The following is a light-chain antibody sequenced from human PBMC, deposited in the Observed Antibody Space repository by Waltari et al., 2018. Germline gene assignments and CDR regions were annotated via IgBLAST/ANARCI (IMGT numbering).Light chain of an antibody. CDR2: GAS. CDR1: QSVSSN. Sequence: EIVMTQSPATLSVSPGERATLSCRASQSVSSNLAWYQQKPGQSPRLLIYGASTRATGIAARFSVSGSGTEFTLTISSLQSEDVALYYCQQYNDWPRTFGQGTKVEI. V-gene: IGKV3-15*01. CDR3: QQYNDWPRT. J-gene: IGKJ1*01.